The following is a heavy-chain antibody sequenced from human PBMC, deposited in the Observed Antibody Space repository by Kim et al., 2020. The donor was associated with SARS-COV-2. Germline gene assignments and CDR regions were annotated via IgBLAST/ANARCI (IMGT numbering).Heavy chain of an antibody. CDR2: NK. CDR3: ARVSGWLLNY. J-gene: IGHJ4*02. Sequence: NKYHANPMKVLFTIPIYNSKNTLYLQMNSLRAEDTAVYYCARVSGWLLNYWGQGTLVTVSS. V-gene: IGHV3-33*01. D-gene: IGHD3-22*01.